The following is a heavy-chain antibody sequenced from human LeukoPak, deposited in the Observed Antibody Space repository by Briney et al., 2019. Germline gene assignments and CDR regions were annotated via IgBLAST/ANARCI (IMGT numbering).Heavy chain of an antibody. CDR3: ARSIVVVPAAISWFDP. CDR2: IYYSGST. J-gene: IGHJ5*02. CDR1: GFSISSSSYC. Sequence: SETLSLTCTVSGFSISSSSYCWGWIRQRPGKGLEWIGSIYYSGSTYYNPSLKSRVTISVDTSKNQFSLKLSSVTAADTAVYYCARSIVVVPAAISWFDPWGQGTLVTVSS. V-gene: IGHV4-39*01. D-gene: IGHD2-2*01.